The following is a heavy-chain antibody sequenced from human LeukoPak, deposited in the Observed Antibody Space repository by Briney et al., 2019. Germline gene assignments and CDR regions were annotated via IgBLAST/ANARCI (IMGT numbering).Heavy chain of an antibody. J-gene: IGHJ6*03. D-gene: IGHD3-10*01. CDR3: ARGRHYYGSGSYLFYHYMDV. V-gene: IGHV4-34*01. CDR1: GGSFSGYY. Sequence: SETLSLTCAVYGGSFSGYYWSWIRQPPGKGLEWFGEINHSGSTNYNPSLKSRVTISVDTSKNQFSLKLSSVTAADTAVYYCARGRHYYGSGSYLFYHYMDVWGKGTTVTVSS. CDR2: INHSGST.